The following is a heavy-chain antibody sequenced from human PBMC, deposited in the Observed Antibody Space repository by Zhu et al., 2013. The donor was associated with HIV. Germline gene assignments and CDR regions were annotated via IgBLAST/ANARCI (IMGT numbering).Heavy chain of an antibody. CDR2: INPSSGDT. CDR3: ARGGGYGEYGPTQYYFDY. J-gene: IGHJ4*02. Sequence: QVQLVQSGADVKKPGASVKVSCRTSGYTFTGYFLHWVRQAPGQGLEWMGWINPSSGDTNYAHKFQDRVTMTRDASMSTAHMDLRRLRSDDTAVYYCARGGGYGEYGPTQYYFDYWGRGTLVTVSS. CDR1: GYTFTGYF. V-gene: IGHV1-2*02. D-gene: IGHD4-17*01.